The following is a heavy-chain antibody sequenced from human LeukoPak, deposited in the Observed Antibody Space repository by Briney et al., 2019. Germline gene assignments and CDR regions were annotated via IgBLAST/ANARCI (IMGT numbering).Heavy chain of an antibody. D-gene: IGHD6-6*01. J-gene: IGHJ4*02. V-gene: IGHV4-38-2*01. CDR1: GYSISSGDF. CDR2: IFHSGRS. Sequence: SETLSLTCHVSGYSISSGDFWGWIRQPPGRLQEWFANIFHSGRSYYNPSLQSRVTISVATSKNQFSLMVTSMTAADTAIYSCARYYSIAVRRYFDFWGQGTLVTVSS. CDR3: ARYYSIAVRRYFDF.